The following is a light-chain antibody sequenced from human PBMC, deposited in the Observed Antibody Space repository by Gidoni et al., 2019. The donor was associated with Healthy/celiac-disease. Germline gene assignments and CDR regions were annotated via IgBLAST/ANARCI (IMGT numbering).Light chain of an antibody. Sequence: DTQMTQSPSTLSASVGDRVTITCRASQSISSWLAWYQQKPGKAPKLLIYKASSLESGVPSRFSGSGSGTEFTLTISSLQPDDFATYYCQQYNRWTFGQGTKVEIK. J-gene: IGKJ1*01. CDR1: QSISSW. V-gene: IGKV1-5*03. CDR2: KAS. CDR3: QQYNRWT.